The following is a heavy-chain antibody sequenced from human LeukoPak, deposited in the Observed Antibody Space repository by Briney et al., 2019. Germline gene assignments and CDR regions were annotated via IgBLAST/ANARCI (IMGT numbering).Heavy chain of an antibody. J-gene: IGHJ5*02. CDR1: GGSISSYY. V-gene: IGHV4-59*01. CDR2: IYYSGST. Sequence: PSETLSLTCTVSGGSISSYYWSWIRQPPGKGLEWIGYIYYSGSTNYNPTLASRVTISVDMSKNQFSLKLTTVTAADTAVYYCARGGKWFDPWGQGTLVIVSS. CDR3: ARGGKWFDP.